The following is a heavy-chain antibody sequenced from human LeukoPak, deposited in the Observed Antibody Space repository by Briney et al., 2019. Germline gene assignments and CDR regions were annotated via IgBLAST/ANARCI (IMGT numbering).Heavy chain of an antibody. CDR3: ANREEAFNI. J-gene: IGHJ3*02. CDR1: GFSLRSSGVG. Sequence: SGPTLVNPTQTLTLTCTFSGFSLRSSGVGVGWIRQPPGKALEWLALIYWNDEKRYSPSLKSRLTITKDTSKNQVVLKITNMDPGDTATYYCANREEAFNIWGKGKKATV. CDR2: IYWNDEK. V-gene: IGHV2-5*01.